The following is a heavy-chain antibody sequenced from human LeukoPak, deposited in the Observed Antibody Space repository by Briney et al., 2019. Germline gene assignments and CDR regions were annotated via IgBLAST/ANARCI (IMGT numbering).Heavy chain of an antibody. V-gene: IGHV3-7*01. CDR3: AKDQSIAVASKTFDY. Sequence: PGGSLRLSCAASGFTFSSYWMSWVRQAPGKGLEWVANIKQDGSEKYYVDSVKGRFTISRDNAKNSLYLQMNSLRAEDTAVYYCAKDQSIAVASKTFDYWGQGTLVTVSS. D-gene: IGHD6-19*01. CDR1: GFTFSSYW. CDR2: IKQDGSEK. J-gene: IGHJ4*02.